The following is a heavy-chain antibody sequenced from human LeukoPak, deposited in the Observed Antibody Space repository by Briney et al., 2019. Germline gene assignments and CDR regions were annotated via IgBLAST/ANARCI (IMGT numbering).Heavy chain of an antibody. CDR2: IYYSGST. J-gene: IGHJ4*02. CDR1: GGSISSYY. Sequence: SETLSLTCTVSGGSISSYYWSWIRQPPGKGLEWIGYIYYSGSTNYNPSLKSRVTISVDTSKNQFSLKLSSVTAADTAVYYCASIYYHDSSGWDYYFDYWGQGTLVTVSS. D-gene: IGHD3-22*01. CDR3: ASIYYHDSSGWDYYFDY. V-gene: IGHV4-59*01.